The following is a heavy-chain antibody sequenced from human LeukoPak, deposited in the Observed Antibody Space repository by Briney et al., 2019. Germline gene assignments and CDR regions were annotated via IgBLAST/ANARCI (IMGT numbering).Heavy chain of an antibody. CDR1: GFTFSSYG. V-gene: IGHV3-30*02. CDR2: IRYDGSNK. D-gene: IGHD2-21*01. J-gene: IGHJ4*02. CDR3: ARDGGVIAIRLLDY. Sequence: GGSLRLSCAASGFTFSSYGMHWVRQAPGKGLEWVAFIRYDGSNKYYADSVKGRFTISRDNSKNTLYLQMNSLRAEDTAVYYCARDGGVIAIRLLDYWGQGTLVTVSS.